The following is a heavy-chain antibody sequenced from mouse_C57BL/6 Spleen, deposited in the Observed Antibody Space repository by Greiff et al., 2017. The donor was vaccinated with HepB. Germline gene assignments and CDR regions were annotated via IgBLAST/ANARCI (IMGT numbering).Heavy chain of an antibody. V-gene: IGHV1-15*01. CDR3: TRGDYYGSSFPLAY. CDR1: GYTFTDYE. D-gene: IGHD1-1*01. J-gene: IGHJ3*01. Sequence: VQLQESGAELVRPGASVTLSCKASGYTFTDYEMHWVKQTPVHGLEWIGAIDPEPGGTAYNQKFKGKAILTADKSSSTAYMELRSLTSEDSAVYYCTRGDYYGSSFPLAYWGQGTLVTVSA. CDR2: IDPEPGGT.